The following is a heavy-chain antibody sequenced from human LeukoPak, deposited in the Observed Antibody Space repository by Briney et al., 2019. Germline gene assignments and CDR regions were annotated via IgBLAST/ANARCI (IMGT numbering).Heavy chain of an antibody. Sequence: SETLSLTCTVSGASISRSSYYWGWIRPPPGKGREWIGSIYYSGTTHYNPSLSSRLTISVDTAKNQFSLKLSSVTAADTAVYYCARGRGYYDSSGYSTAHFDYWGQGTLVTVSS. CDR1: GASISRSSYY. J-gene: IGHJ4*02. CDR2: IYYSGTT. CDR3: ARGRGYYDSSGYSTAHFDY. V-gene: IGHV4-39*01. D-gene: IGHD3-22*01.